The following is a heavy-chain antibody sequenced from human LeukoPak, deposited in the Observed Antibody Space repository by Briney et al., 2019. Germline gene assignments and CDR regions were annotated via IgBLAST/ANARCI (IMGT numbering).Heavy chain of an antibody. Sequence: PSQTLSLTCTVSGGSISSGSYYWSWIRQPAGKGLEWIGRIYTSGRTNYNPSLKSRVTISVDTSKNQFSLKLSSVTAADTAVYYCARDVYDAFDIWGQGTMVTVSS. V-gene: IGHV4-61*02. CDR3: ARDVYDAFDI. CDR2: IYTSGRT. CDR1: GGSISSGSYY. D-gene: IGHD2-8*01. J-gene: IGHJ3*02.